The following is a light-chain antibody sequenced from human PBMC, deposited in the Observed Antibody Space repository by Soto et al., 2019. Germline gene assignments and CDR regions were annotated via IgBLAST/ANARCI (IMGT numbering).Light chain of an antibody. Sequence: EIVLTQSPGTLSLSPGERATLSCRASQSVSSSFLAWYQQKPGQAPRLLIYGASSRATGIPDRFSGSGSGTDFTLTISRLETEDFAVYFCQQYDISPLTFGQGTRLGIK. CDR2: GAS. V-gene: IGKV3-20*01. CDR3: QQYDISPLT. CDR1: QSVSSSF. J-gene: IGKJ5*01.